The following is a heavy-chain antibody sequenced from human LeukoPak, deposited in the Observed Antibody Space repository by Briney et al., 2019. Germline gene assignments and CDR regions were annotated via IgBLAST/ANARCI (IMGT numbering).Heavy chain of an antibody. V-gene: IGHV4-59*12. J-gene: IGHJ4*02. CDR2: IYYSGST. CDR3: ARARLNSSWYDY. Sequence: SETLSLTCTVSGGSISSYYWSWIRQPPGKGLEWIGYIYYSGSTNYNPSLKSRVTISVDTSKNQFSLKLSSVTAADTAVYYCARARLNSSWYDYWGQGTLVTVSS. D-gene: IGHD6-13*01. CDR1: GGSISSYY.